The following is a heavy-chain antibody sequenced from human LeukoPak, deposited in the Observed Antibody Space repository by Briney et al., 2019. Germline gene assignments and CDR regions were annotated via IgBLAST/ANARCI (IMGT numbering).Heavy chain of an antibody. Sequence: SETLSLTCTVSGVSISSYYWNWIRQPPGKGLEWIGYIYYSGSTNYNPSLKSRVTISVDTSKNQFSLRLSSVTAADTAVYYCARSSESYDNSGYYSYYFDYWGQGTLVTVSS. CDR1: GVSISSYY. CDR3: ARSSESYDNSGYYSYYFDY. CDR2: IYYSGST. J-gene: IGHJ4*02. D-gene: IGHD3-22*01. V-gene: IGHV4-59*01.